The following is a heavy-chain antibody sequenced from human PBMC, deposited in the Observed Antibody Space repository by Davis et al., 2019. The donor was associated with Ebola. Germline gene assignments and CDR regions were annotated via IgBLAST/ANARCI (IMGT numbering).Heavy chain of an antibody. Sequence: GESLKISCEVSGFIFTNTYMSWVRQAPGKGLEWLGRITSRAAGGTIDYAAPAKGGFTISGDASKNTLYLQLNSLITEDTAMYYCISSLSTPGGSDIWGQGTMVTVCS. D-gene: IGHD2-8*02. J-gene: IGHJ3*02. CDR1: GFIFTNTY. CDR3: ISSLSTPGGSDI. CDR2: ITSRAAGGTI. V-gene: IGHV3-15*01.